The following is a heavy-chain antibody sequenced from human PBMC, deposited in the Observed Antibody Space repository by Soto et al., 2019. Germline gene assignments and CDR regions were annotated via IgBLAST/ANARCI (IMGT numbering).Heavy chain of an antibody. D-gene: IGHD1-26*01. CDR3: AKETVWEILEGYFEY. Sequence: QVQLVESGGGVVQPGRSLRLSCAASGFTFSTYGMHWVRQAPGKGLEWVAVISYDGSHKSYGDSVKGRFTISRDNSKNTLYLQMNSLRAEDTAVSYCAKETVWEILEGYFEYWGQGTLVTVSS. CDR2: ISYDGSHK. V-gene: IGHV3-30*18. J-gene: IGHJ4*02. CDR1: GFTFSTYG.